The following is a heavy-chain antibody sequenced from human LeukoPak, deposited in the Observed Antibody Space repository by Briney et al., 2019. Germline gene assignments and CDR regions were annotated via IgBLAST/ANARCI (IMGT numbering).Heavy chain of an antibody. CDR1: GYTFAGYY. CDR3: AGDYGDYVFDY. V-gene: IGHV1-2*02. Sequence: ASVKVSCKASGYTFAGYYMHWVRQAPGQGLEWMGWINPNSSGTNYAQKFQGRVTMTRDTSISTAYMELSRLRSDDTAVYYCAGDYGDYVFDYWGQGTLVTVSS. CDR2: INPNSSGT. J-gene: IGHJ4*02. D-gene: IGHD4-17*01.